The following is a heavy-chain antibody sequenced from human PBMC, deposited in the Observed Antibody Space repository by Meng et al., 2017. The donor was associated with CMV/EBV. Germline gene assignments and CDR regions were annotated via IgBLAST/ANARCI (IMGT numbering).Heavy chain of an antibody. J-gene: IGHJ6*02. CDR3: ARDGARYCSSTSCYLNYYHGMDV. CDR1: GFTFSSYA. D-gene: IGHD2-2*01. V-gene: IGHV3-30-3*01. CDR2: ISYDGSNK. Sequence: GESLKISCAASGFTFSSYAMHWVRQAPGKGLEWVAVISYDGSNKYYADSVKGRFTISRDNSKNTLYLQTNSLRAEDTAVYYCARDGARYCSSTSCYLNYYHGMDVWGQGTTVTVSS.